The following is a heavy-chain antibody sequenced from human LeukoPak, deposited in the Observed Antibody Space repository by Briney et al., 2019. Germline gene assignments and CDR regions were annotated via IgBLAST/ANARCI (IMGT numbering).Heavy chain of an antibody. V-gene: IGHV3-20*01. CDR1: GFSFDDYG. CDR2: ISWSGGGT. Sequence: GGSLRLSCATSGFSFDDYGITWVRQIPGKGLEWVSGISWSGGGTGYADSVKGRFAISGDNAKNSVYLQMNSLRAEYTAIYHCARASPRQYRGRRTFSFYYMDVWGEGTTVTVSS. J-gene: IGHJ6*03. D-gene: IGHD1-14*01. CDR3: ARASPRQYRGRRTFSFYYMDV.